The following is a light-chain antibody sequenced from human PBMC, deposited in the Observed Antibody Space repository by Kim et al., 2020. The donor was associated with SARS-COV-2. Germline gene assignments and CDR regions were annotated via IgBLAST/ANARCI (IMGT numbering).Light chain of an antibody. CDR1: SSNIGAGYD. CDR3: QSYDGSLSGWV. Sequence: QSVLTQPPSVSGAPGQRVTISCTGRSSNIGAGYDVNWYQQLPGTAPKLLISNNYNRPSGVPDRFSGSKSDTSASLAITGLQAEDEADYFCQSYDGSLSGWVFGGGTKLTVL. V-gene: IGLV1-40*01. J-gene: IGLJ3*02. CDR2: NNY.